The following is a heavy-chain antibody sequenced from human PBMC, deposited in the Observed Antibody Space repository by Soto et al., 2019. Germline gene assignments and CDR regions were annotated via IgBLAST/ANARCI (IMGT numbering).Heavy chain of an antibody. J-gene: IGHJ4*02. D-gene: IGHD1-26*01. V-gene: IGHV3-9*01. Sequence: ESGGGLVQPGRSLRLSCAASGFTFDDYAMHWVRQAPGKGLEWVSGISWNSGSIGYADSVKGRFTISRDNAKNSLYLQMNSLRAEDTALYYCAKDMGGLGDPFDYWGQGTLVTVSS. CDR3: AKDMGGLGDPFDY. CDR1: GFTFDDYA. CDR2: ISWNSGSI.